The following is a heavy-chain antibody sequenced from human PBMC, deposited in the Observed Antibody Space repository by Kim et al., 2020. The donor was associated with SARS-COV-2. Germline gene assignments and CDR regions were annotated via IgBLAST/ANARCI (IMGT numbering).Heavy chain of an antibody. D-gene: IGHD6-19*01. CDR1: GYTFTSYA. V-gene: IGHV1-3*01. Sequence: ASVKVSCKASGYTFTSYAMHWVRHAPGQRLEWMGWINAGNGNTKYSQKYQGRVTITRDTSASTAYMELSSLRSEDTAVYYCARDSGRKQWPVNYWGQGTLLTVSS. J-gene: IGHJ4*02. CDR3: ARDSGRKQWPVNY. CDR2: INAGNGNT.